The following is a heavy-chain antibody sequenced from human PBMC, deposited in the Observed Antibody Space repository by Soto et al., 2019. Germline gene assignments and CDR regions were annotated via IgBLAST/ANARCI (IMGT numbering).Heavy chain of an antibody. Sequence: GGSLRFSCAASGFTFSSYAMSWVRQAPGKGLEWVSAISGSGGSTYYADSVKGRFTISRDNSKNTLYLQMNSLRAEDTAVYYCAKRVSRFLEWSPRGYFDYWGQGTLVTVSS. CDR1: GFTFSSYA. V-gene: IGHV3-23*01. D-gene: IGHD3-3*01. CDR2: ISGSGGST. J-gene: IGHJ4*02. CDR3: AKRVSRFLEWSPRGYFDY.